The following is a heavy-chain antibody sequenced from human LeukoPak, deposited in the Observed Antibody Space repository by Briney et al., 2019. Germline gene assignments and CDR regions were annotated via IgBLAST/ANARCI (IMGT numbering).Heavy chain of an antibody. Sequence: SETLSLTCTVSGGSISSYYWSWIRQPPGKGLEWIEYIYYSGSTNYNPSLKSRVTISVDTSKNQFSLKLSSVTAADTAVYYCARHGAAAGAYYYYYGMDVWGQGTTVTVSS. CDR3: ARHGAAAGAYYYYYGMDV. J-gene: IGHJ6*02. V-gene: IGHV4-59*08. D-gene: IGHD6-13*01. CDR1: GGSISSYY. CDR2: IYYSGST.